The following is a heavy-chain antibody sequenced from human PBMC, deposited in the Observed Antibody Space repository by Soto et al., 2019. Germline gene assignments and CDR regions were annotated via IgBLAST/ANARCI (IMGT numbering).Heavy chain of an antibody. Sequence: QVQLVESGGGVVQPGRSLRLSCAASGFTFSSYAMHWVRQAPGKGLEWVAVISYDGSNKYYADSVKGRFTISRDNSKNTLYLQMNSLRAEDTAVYYCARAYCSGSYLTPFDYWGQGTLVTVSS. CDR1: GFTFSSYA. J-gene: IGHJ4*02. D-gene: IGHD3-10*01. CDR2: ISYDGSNK. CDR3: ARAYCSGSYLTPFDY. V-gene: IGHV3-30-3*01.